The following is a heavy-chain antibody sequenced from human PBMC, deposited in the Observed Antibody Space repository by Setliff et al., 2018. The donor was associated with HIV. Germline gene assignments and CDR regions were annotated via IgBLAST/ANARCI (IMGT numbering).Heavy chain of an antibody. CDR3: ARGPTGTSYYYYYMDV. CDR2: ISTSSGYI. V-gene: IGHV3-21*01. Sequence: GGSLRLSCEASGFPFSTYTMKWVRQAPGTGLEWVSSISTSSGYIYYADSVKGRFTISRDNAKNSLYLQMNSLRAEDTAVYYCARGPTGTSYYYYYMDVWGKGTTVTVSS. J-gene: IGHJ6*03. D-gene: IGHD1-1*01. CDR1: GFPFSTYT.